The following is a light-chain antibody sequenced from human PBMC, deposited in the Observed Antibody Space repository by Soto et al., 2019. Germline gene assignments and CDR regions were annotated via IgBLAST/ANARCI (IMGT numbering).Light chain of an antibody. V-gene: IGKV3-20*01. CDR1: QSVSSGY. J-gene: IGKJ1*01. CDR3: QQYGSSPWT. CDR2: GAS. Sequence: EIVLTQSPGTLSLSPGERATLSCRASQSVSSGYLAWYQQKPGQGPRLLIYGASSRATGIPDRFSGSGSGKDFALTSSRLEPEDFAVYYCQQYGSSPWTFGQGTKVEIK.